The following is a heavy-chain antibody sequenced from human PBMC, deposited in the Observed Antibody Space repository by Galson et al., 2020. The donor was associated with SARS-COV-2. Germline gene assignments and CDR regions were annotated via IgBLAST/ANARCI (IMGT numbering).Heavy chain of an antibody. CDR1: GFTFDDYA. D-gene: IGHD4-4*01. V-gene: IGHV3-9*01. J-gene: IGHJ4*02. Sequence: SLKISCAASGFTFDDYAMHWVRQAPGKGLEWVSGISWNSGSIGYADSVKGRFTISRDNAKNSLYLQMNSLRAEDTALYYCAKDLQGDYSNYWGQGTLVTVSS. CDR3: AKDLQGDYSNY. CDR2: ISWNSGSI.